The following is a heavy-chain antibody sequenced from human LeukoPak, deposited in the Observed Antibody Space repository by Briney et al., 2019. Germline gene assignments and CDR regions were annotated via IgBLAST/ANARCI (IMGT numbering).Heavy chain of an antibody. CDR3: ARSLWAGGDTK. J-gene: IGHJ4*02. V-gene: IGHV4-59*01. CDR2: IYYSGST. Sequence: SETLSLTCTVSGGSISSYYWSWIRQPPGKGLEWIGYIYYSGSTNYNPSLKSRVTISVDTSKNQFSLKLSSVTAADTAVYYRARSLWAGGDTKWGQGTLVTVSS. CDR1: GGSISSYY. D-gene: IGHD2-21*02.